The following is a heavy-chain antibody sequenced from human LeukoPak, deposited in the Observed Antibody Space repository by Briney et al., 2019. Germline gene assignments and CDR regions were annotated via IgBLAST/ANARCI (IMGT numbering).Heavy chain of an antibody. CDR2: IYYSGST. CDR3: AREPIVLRFLEWFPSYGMDV. CDR1: GGSISSYY. J-gene: IGHJ6*02. D-gene: IGHD3-3*01. Sequence: SETLSLTCTVSGGSISSYYWSWIRQPPGKGLEWIGYIYYSGSTNYNPSLKSRVTISVDTSKNQFSLKLSSVTAADTAVYYCAREPIVLRFLEWFPSYGMDVWGQGTTVTVSS. V-gene: IGHV4-59*12.